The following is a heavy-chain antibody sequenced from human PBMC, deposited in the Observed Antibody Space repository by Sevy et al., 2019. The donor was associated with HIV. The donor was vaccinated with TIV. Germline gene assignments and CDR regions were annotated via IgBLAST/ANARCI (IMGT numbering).Heavy chain of an antibody. CDR1: GFNFSNYV. V-gene: IGHV3-30*03. D-gene: IGHD6-19*01. CDR3: ARSILAVAGSYGMDV. CDR2: ISSYGNEA. Sequence: GGSLRLSCAASGFNFSNYVLHWVRQAPGKGLEWVTFISSYGNEADYVDSVKGRFTISRDDSKNTLYLQMNSPRPEDTAVYYCARSILAVAGSYGMDVWGQGTTVTVSS. J-gene: IGHJ6*02.